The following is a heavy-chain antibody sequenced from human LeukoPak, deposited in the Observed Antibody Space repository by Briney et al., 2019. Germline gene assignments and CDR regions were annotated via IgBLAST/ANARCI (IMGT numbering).Heavy chain of an antibody. V-gene: IGHV1-2*02. Sequence: ASVKVSCKASGYTFTDYYLHWVRQAPGQGLERMGWINPNSGGTNYARKFQGGFTMTRDMSISTAYMELSSLRSDDTAVYYCARDAGSSGWTRFDYWGQGTLVTVSS. J-gene: IGHJ4*02. CDR1: GYTFTDYY. CDR2: INPNSGGT. D-gene: IGHD6-19*01. CDR3: ARDAGSSGWTRFDY.